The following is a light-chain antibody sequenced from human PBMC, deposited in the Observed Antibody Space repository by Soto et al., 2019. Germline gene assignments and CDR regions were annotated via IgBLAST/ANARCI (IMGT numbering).Light chain of an antibody. Sequence: QSVLTQPPSASGTPGQRVTISCSGSSSNIGSNYVYWYQQLPGTAPKLLIYRNNQRPSGVPDRFSGSKSGTSASLAISGLRSEDEADYYCAAWDDSLSGQGVFGGETKLTVL. J-gene: IGLJ3*02. CDR3: AAWDDSLSGQGV. V-gene: IGLV1-47*01. CDR2: RNN. CDR1: SSNIGSNY.